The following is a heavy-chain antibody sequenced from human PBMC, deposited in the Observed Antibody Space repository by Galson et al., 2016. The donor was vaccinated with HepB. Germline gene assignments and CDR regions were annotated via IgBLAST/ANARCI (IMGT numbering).Heavy chain of an antibody. Sequence: SLRLSCAASGFTVSSNYMSWVRQAPGKGLQWVSSIYSGGGTYYADSVKGRFIISRDNSKNTLYLQMNSLRVEDTAMYYCARDPFGPTIAWGQGTVVIVSS. D-gene: IGHD5-12*01. CDR3: ARDPFGPTIA. CDR2: IYSGGGT. J-gene: IGHJ4*02. V-gene: IGHV3-66*01. CDR1: GFTVSSNY.